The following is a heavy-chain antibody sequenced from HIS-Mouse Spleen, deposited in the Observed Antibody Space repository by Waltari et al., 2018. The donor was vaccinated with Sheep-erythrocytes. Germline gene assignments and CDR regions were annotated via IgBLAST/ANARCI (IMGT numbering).Heavy chain of an antibody. Sequence: EVQLVESGGGLVKPGGSLRLSCAASGFTFSSYSMNWVRQAPGEGLEWVSSVSSSSSYIYYADSVKGRFTISRPKGVALHRPDVYLLPPAREQLNLRESATITCLVTGFSPADV. V-gene: IGHV3-21*01. J-gene: IGHJ6*01. CDR1: GFTFSSYS. D-gene: IGHD6-13*01. CDR2: VSSSSSYI. CDR3: ESATITCLVTGFSPADV.